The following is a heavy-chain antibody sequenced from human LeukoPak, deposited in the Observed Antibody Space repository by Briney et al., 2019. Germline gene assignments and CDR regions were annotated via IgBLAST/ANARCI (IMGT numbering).Heavy chain of an antibody. CDR3: ARGSSGYSSSWYEIVY. CDR2: TNPNSGGT. J-gene: IGHJ4*02. D-gene: IGHD6-13*01. V-gene: IGHV1-2*02. Sequence: ASVKVSCKASGYTFTGYYMHWVRQAPGQGLEWMGWTNPNSGGTNYAQKFQGRVTMTRDTSISTAYMELSRLRSDDTAVYYCARGSSGYSSSWYEIVYWGQGTLVTVSS. CDR1: GYTFTGYY.